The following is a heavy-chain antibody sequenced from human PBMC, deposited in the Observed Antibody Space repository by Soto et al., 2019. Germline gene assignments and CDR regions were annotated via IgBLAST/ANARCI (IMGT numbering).Heavy chain of an antibody. Sequence: QVQLVQSGAEVKKPGSSVKVSCKASGGTFSSYAISWVRQAPGQGLEWMGGIIPIFGTANYAQKFQGRVTITADEPTSTADIELSSLRSEDTAVYYCARSLLKRNYYYYGMDVWGQGTTVTVSS. CDR1: GGTFSSYA. J-gene: IGHJ6*02. CDR2: IIPIFGTA. V-gene: IGHV1-69*12. CDR3: ARSLLKRNYYYYGMDV. D-gene: IGHD1-1*01.